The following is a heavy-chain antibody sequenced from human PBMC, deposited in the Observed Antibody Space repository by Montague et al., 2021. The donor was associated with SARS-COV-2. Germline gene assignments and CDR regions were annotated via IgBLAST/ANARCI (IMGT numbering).Heavy chain of an antibody. J-gene: IGHJ4*02. Sequence: SETLSLTCTISGGSVSSSSYYWNWIRQPPGKGLEWIGYIYYTRSTNYNPSLKSRVTMAVDTSRNQFSLKVNSATAEDTAVYYCARGSHQYCRGGSCYSTFDYWGLGALVTVAS. CDR1: GGSVSSSSYY. CDR3: ARGSHQYCRGGSCYSTFDY. V-gene: IGHV4-61*01. CDR2: IYYTRST. D-gene: IGHD2-15*01.